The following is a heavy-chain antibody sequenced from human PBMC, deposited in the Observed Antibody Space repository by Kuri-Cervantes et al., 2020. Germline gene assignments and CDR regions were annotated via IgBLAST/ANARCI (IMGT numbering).Heavy chain of an antibody. CDR2: IYHSGST. CDR3: ASLNLWSGSPEGVDY. J-gene: IGHJ4*02. V-gene: IGHV4-38-2*01. CDR1: GYSISSGYF. D-gene: IGHD3-3*01. Sequence: SETLSLTCAVVGYSISSGYFWGWIRQPPGKGLEWIGIIYHSGSTYYNPSLKSRVTISVDKSKNQFSLKLSSVTAADTAVYYCASLNLWSGSPEGVDYWGQGTLVTVSS.